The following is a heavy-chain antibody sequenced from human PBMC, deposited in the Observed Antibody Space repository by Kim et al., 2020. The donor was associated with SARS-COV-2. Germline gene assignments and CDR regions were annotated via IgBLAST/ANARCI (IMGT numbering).Heavy chain of an antibody. CDR2: IWYDGSNK. CDR1: GFTFSSYG. J-gene: IGHJ5*02. CDR3: ARGLQKLYCTNGVCYSWCEP. D-gene: IGHD2-8*01. Sequence: GGSLRLSCAASGFTFSSYGMHWVRQAPGKGLEWVAVIWYDGSNKFYGDSVKGRFTISRDNSKNTLYLQMNSLRAEDTAVYYCARGLQKLYCTNGVCYSWCEPWRQGTLVTVSS. V-gene: IGHV3-33*01.